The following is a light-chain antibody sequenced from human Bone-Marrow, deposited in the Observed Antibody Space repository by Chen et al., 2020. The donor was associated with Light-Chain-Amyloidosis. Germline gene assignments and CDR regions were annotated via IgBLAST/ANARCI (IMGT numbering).Light chain of an antibody. CDR2: EVT. CDR1: SSDVGGDNH. J-gene: IGLJ1*01. V-gene: IGLV2-14*01. Sequence: SALPQPPPVSGSPGQSITLSCTGTSSDVGGDNHVSWYQQHPDKAPKLMIYEVTNRPSWVPDRFSGSKSDNTASLTISGLQTEDEADYFCSSYTITNTLVFGSGTRVTVL. CDR3: SSYTITNTLV.